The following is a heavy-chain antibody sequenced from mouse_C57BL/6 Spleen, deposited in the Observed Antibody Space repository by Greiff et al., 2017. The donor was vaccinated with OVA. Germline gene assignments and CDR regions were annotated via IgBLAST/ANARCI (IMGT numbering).Heavy chain of an antibody. J-gene: IGHJ2*01. CDR3: AREDYDHFDY. CDR2: IHPNSGST. V-gene: IGHV1-64*01. D-gene: IGHD2-4*01. CDR1: GYTFTSYW. Sequence: QVQLQQPGAELVKPGASVKLTCKASGYTFTSYWMHWVKQRPGQGLEWIGMIHPNSGSTNYNEKFKSKATLTVDKSSSTAYMQLSSLTSEDSAVYYCAREDYDHFDYWGQGTTLTVSS.